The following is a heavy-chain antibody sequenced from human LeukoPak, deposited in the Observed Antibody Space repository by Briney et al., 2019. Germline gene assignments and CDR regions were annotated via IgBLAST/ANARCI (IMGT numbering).Heavy chain of an antibody. J-gene: IGHJ4*02. CDR2: VSGSGAIA. V-gene: IGHV3-23*01. Sequence: PGGSLRLSCAASGFTFSSYGMHWVRQAPGKGLEWVSAVSGSGAIAYYTDSVKGRFTISRDNSKNTLYLQMNSLRAEDTAVYYCAKLLGSTAMVTYDYWGQGTLVTVSS. D-gene: IGHD5-18*01. CDR1: GFTFSSYG. CDR3: AKLLGSTAMVTYDY.